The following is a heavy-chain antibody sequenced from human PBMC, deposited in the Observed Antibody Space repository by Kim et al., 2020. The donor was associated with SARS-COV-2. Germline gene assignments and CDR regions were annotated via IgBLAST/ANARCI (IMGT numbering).Heavy chain of an antibody. J-gene: IGHJ6*02. CDR2: IYTSGST. Sequence: SETLSLTCTVSGGSISSYYWSWIRQPAGKGLEWIGRIYTSGSTNYNPSLKSRVTMSVDTSKNQFSLKLSSVTAADTAVYYCARDGFEDLIWAARATYYYYGMDVWGQGTTVTVSS. D-gene: IGHD6-6*01. CDR1: GGSISSYY. CDR3: ARDGFEDLIWAARATYYYYGMDV. V-gene: IGHV4-4*07.